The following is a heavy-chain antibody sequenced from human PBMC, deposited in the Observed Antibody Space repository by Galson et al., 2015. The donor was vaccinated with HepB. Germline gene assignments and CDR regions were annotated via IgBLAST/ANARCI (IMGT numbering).Heavy chain of an antibody. CDR3: ARPYGGNYHFDY. D-gene: IGHD4-23*01. CDR1: FSFYW. Sequence: FSFYWMHWVRQAPRKGLVWVSRINNDGTTTNYADSVKGRFTISRDNAKNTLYLQMNSLRAEDTAVYYCARPYGGNYHFDYWGQGTLVTVSS. V-gene: IGHV3-74*01. J-gene: IGHJ4*02. CDR2: INNDGTTT.